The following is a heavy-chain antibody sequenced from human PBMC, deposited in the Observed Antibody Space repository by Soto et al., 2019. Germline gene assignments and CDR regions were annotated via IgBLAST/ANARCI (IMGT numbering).Heavy chain of an antibody. D-gene: IGHD2-15*01. Sequence: SETLSLTCTVSGGSISSYYWSWIRQPPGKGLEWIGSIYYSGSTYYNLSLKSRVIMSVDTSKNQFSLRLSSVTAADTAVYHCARHDYCRGGRCSSGFWFDPWGQGTLVTVSS. CDR3: ARHDYCRGGRCSSGFWFDP. CDR2: IYYSGST. V-gene: IGHV4-39*01. J-gene: IGHJ5*02. CDR1: GGSISSYY.